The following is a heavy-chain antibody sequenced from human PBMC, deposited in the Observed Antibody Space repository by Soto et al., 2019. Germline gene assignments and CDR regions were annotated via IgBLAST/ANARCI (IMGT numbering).Heavy chain of an antibody. V-gene: IGHV3-7*01. CDR3: ARDTALLWFGELSYYFDY. D-gene: IGHD3-10*01. CDR1: GFTFSSYW. Sequence: EVQLVESGGGLVQPGGSLRLSCAASGFTFSSYWMSWVRQAPGKGLEWVANIKQDGSEKYYVESGKGRFTISRDNAKNSLYQQMNNLRAEDTAVYYCARDTALLWFGELSYYFDYWGQGTLVTVSS. J-gene: IGHJ4*02. CDR2: IKQDGSEK.